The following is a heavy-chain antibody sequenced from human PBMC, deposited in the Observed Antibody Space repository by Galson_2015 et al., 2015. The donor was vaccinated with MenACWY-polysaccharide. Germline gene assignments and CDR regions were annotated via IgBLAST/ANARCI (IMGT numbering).Heavy chain of an antibody. CDR1: GGSISSGNW. Sequence: SETLSLTCRVSGGSISSGNWWSWVRQPPGKGLDWIGEVYHSGSTNYNPSLKSRVTISVDKSNNQFSLKLTSVTAADAAVYYCARGLVTVASKYYYGMDVWGQGTTVTV. CDR3: ARGLVTVASKYYYGMDV. J-gene: IGHJ6*02. CDR2: VYHSGST. D-gene: IGHD2/OR15-2a*01. V-gene: IGHV4-4*02.